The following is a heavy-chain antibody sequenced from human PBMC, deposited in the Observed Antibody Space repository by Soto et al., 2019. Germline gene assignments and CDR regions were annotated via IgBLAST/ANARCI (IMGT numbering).Heavy chain of an antibody. V-gene: IGHV3-21*01. CDR2: ISSGSSDT. CDR3: ARVLYATWSSFDY. D-gene: IGHD1-26*01. Sequence: GESLKISCEASGFTFSRVSMNWVRQVPGKGLEWVASISSGSSDTWYADSVKGRFIISRDNAQNSLFLQMNTLRPEDTAIYYCARVLYATWSSFDYWGQGTLVTVSS. J-gene: IGHJ4*02. CDR1: GFTFSRVS.